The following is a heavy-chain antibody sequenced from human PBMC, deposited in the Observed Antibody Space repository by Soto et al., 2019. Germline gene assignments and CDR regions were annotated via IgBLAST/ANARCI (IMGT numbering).Heavy chain of an antibody. D-gene: IGHD3-22*01. CDR1: GGTFSSYA. CDR3: ASYDSSGYALYYGMDV. V-gene: IGHV1-69*13. CDR2: IIPIFGTA. Sequence: GASVKVSCKASGGTFSSYAISWVRQAPGQGLEWMGGIIPIFGTANYAQKFQGRVTITADESTSTAYMELSSLRSEDTAVYYCASYDSSGYALYYGMDVWGQGTTVTVS. J-gene: IGHJ6*02.